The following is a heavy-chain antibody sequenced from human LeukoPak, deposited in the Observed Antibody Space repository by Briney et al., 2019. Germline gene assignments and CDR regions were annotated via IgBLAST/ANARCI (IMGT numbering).Heavy chain of an antibody. J-gene: IGHJ4*02. CDR1: GFTFSSYA. CDR3: AKASAMIVVVSKHFDY. Sequence: GGSLRLSCAASGFTFSSYAMSWVRQAPGKGLEWVSAISGSGGSTYYADSVKGRFTISRDNSKNTLYLQMNSLRAEDTAVHYCAKASAMIVVVSKHFDYWGQGTLVTVSS. CDR2: ISGSGGST. V-gene: IGHV3-23*01. D-gene: IGHD3-22*01.